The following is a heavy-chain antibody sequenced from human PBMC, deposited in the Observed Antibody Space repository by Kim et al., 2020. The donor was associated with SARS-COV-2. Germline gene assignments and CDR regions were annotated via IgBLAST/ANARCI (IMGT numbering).Heavy chain of an antibody. D-gene: IGHD2-15*01. Sequence: GGSLRLSCAASGFTFSDYYMSWIRQAPGKGLEWVSYISSSGSTIYYADSVKGRFTISRDNAKNSLYLQMNSLRAEDTAVYYCARGLRYCSGGSCYFSYYYYYGMDVWGQGTTVTVSS. J-gene: IGHJ6*02. CDR2: ISSSGSTI. V-gene: IGHV3-11*04. CDR1: GFTFSDYY. CDR3: ARGLRYCSGGSCYFSYYYYYGMDV.